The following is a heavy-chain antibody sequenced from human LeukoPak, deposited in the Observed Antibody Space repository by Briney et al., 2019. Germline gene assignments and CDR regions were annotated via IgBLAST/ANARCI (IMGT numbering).Heavy chain of an antibody. V-gene: IGHV4-39*01. Sequence: SETLSLTCTVSGGSISSSSYYWGWIRQPPGKGLEWIGSIYNGESTYYNPSLKSRLTISVDTSKNQFSLKLRSVTAADTAVYFCARSARIAARPQNFDYWGQGTLVPVSS. D-gene: IGHD6-6*01. CDR3: ARSARIAARPQNFDY. CDR1: GGSISSSSYY. CDR2: IYNGEST. J-gene: IGHJ4*02.